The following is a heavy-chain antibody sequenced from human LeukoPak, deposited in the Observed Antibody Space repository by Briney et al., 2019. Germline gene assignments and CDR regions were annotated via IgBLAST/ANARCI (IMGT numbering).Heavy chain of an antibody. J-gene: IGHJ4*02. Sequence: PGGSLRLSCTASGFTFSDYAMSWVRQAPGKGLEWVGFIRNKANGGTADYAASVKGRFTISRDDSKTIAYLQMNSLKTEDTAVYYCSRAYSTGWLGINDYWGQGALATVSS. V-gene: IGHV3-49*04. CDR1: GFTFSDYA. CDR2: IRNKANGGTA. D-gene: IGHD6-19*01. CDR3: SRAYSTGWLGINDY.